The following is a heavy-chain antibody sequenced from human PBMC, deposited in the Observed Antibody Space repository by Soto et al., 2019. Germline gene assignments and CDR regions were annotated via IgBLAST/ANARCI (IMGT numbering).Heavy chain of an antibody. CDR2: ISSSGRTI. CDR3: ARSHLSYDSSGYPDY. D-gene: IGHD3-22*01. Sequence: QVQLVEAGGGLVKPGGSLRLSCAASGFTFSDYYMSWIRQAPGKGLEWVSYISSSGRTIYYADSVKGRFTISRDNAKNSLYLQMNSLRAEDTAVYYCARSHLSYDSSGYPDYRGQRTMVTVSS. CDR1: GFTFSDYY. J-gene: IGHJ4*02. V-gene: IGHV3-11*01.